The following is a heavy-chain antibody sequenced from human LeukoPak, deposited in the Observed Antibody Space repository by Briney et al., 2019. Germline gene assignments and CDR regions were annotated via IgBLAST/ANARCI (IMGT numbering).Heavy chain of an antibody. CDR3: ARDALYYYDSSGYPTPPGYGMDV. CDR2: MNPNSGNT. CDR1: GYTFTSYD. D-gene: IGHD3-22*01. Sequence: GASVKVSCKASGYTFTSYDINWVRQATGQGLEWMGWMNPNSGNTGYAQKFQGRVTMTRNTSISTAYMELSRLRSDDTAVYYCARDALYYYDSSGYPTPPGYGMDVWGQGTTVTVSS. J-gene: IGHJ6*02. V-gene: IGHV1-8*01.